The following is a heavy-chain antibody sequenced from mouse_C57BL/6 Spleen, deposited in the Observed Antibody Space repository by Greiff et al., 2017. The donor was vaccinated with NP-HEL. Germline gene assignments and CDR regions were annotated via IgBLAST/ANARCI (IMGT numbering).Heavy chain of an antibody. CDR2: IWSGGST. V-gene: IGHV2-2*01. D-gene: IGHD2-1*01. CDR3: ASGNYDAMDY. J-gene: IGHJ4*01. CDR1: GFALTSYG. Sequence: QVQLKQSGPGLFQPGQRRSRAGTVSGFALTSYGVHSLRQSHAPRLSPLFFIWSGGSTDFNAAFISRLSISKDNSKSQVFFKMNSLQADDTAIYYCASGNYDAMDYWGQGTSVTVSS.